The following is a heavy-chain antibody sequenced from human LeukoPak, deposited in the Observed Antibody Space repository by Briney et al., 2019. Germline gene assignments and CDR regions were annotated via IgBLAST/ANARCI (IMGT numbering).Heavy chain of an antibody. D-gene: IGHD1-14*01. V-gene: IGHV3-48*01. CDR3: ARAAQPGFDP. CDR2: VSSDSGTI. Sequence: GGSLRLSCGASGLTFSTYSMNWVRQAPGKGLEWVSYVSSDSGTIYYADSVKGRFTISRDSAKNSLYLQMNSLRAEDTAVYYCARAAQPGFDPWGQGTLVTVSS. CDR1: GLTFSTYS. J-gene: IGHJ5*02.